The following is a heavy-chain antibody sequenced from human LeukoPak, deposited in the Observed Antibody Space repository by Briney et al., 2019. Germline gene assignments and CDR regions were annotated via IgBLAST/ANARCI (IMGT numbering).Heavy chain of an antibody. Sequence: ASVKVSCKASGYTFTRNYINWLRQAPGQGLEWTGMIDPSGGDTAYAQKFQDRVTMTSDTSTSTVYMELNSLRSEDTAVYYCARLIGDYYDNSRSSYWHGHLDYWGQGALVTVSS. J-gene: IGHJ4*02. D-gene: IGHD3-22*01. CDR3: ARLIGDYYDNSRSSYWHGHLDY. CDR2: IDPSGGDT. CDR1: GYTFTRNY. V-gene: IGHV1-46*01.